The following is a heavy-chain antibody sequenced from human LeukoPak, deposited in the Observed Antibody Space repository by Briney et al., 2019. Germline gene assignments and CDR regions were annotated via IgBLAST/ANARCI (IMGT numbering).Heavy chain of an antibody. Sequence: GGSLRLSCAASGFTVSITYMTWVRQAPGKGLEWVSFIYNGDTTYYADSVKGRFTISRGTSENTLCLQMNNLRVEDTAVYYCARDGGSGSPHLSYYYYGMDIWGQGTTVTVSS. CDR3: ARDGGSGSPHLSYYYYGMDI. J-gene: IGHJ6*02. D-gene: IGHD3-10*01. CDR2: IYNGDTT. V-gene: IGHV3-53*01. CDR1: GFTVSITY.